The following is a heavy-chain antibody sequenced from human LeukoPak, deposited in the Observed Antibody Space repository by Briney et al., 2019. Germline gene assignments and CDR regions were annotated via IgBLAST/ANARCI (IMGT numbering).Heavy chain of an antibody. V-gene: IGHV3-30*02. CDR3: AKDTTPPKAGFDP. D-gene: IGHD1-14*01. J-gene: IGHJ5*02. Sequence: GGSLRLSCAASGFTFSSYGMHWVRQAPGKGLEWVAFIRYDGSNKYYADSVKGRFTISRDNSKNTLYLQMNSLRAEDTAVNYCAKDTTPPKAGFDPWGQGTLVTVSS. CDR1: GFTFSSYG. CDR2: IRYDGSNK.